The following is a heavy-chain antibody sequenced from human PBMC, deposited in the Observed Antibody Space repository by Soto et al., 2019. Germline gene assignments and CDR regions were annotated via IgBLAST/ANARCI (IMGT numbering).Heavy chain of an antibody. D-gene: IGHD6-19*01. V-gene: IGHV3-23*01. CDR2: ISGSGGST. CDR3: AKGPYSSYQTYYYYGMDV. J-gene: IGHJ6*02. CDR1: GFTFSSYA. Sequence: HPGGSLRLSCAASGFTFSSYAMHWVRQAPGKGLEYVSAISGSGGSTYYADSVKGRFTISRDNSKNTLYLQMNSLRAEDTAVYYCAKGPYSSYQTYYYYGMDVWGQGTTVTVSS.